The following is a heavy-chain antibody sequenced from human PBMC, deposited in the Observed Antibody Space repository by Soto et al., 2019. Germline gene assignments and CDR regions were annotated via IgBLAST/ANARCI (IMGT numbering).Heavy chain of an antibody. CDR1: GGSISSGGYS. Sequence: SETLSLTCAVSGGSISSGGYSWSWIRQPPGKGLEWIGYMYHSGSTNYNPSLKSRVTISVDTSKNQFSLKLSSVTAADTAVYYCARSAQAIVVLLAATDNWFDPWGQGTLVTVSS. CDR2: MYHSGST. V-gene: IGHV4-30-2*01. CDR3: ARSAQAIVVLLAATDNWFDP. D-gene: IGHD2-15*01. J-gene: IGHJ5*02.